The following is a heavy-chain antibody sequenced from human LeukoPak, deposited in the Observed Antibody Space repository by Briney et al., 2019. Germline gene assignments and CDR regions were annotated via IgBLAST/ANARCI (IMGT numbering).Heavy chain of an antibody. J-gene: IGHJ4*02. V-gene: IGHV3-9*01. CDR1: GFTFDDYA. CDR2: ISWNSGSI. CDR3: AKDIEDSGDYVLLH. Sequence: GGSLRLSCAASGFTFDDYAMHWVRQAPGKGLEWVSGISWNSGSIGYADSVKGRFTISRDNAKNSLYLQMNSLRAEDTALYYCAKDIEDSGDYVLLHWGQGTLVTVSS. D-gene: IGHD4-17*01.